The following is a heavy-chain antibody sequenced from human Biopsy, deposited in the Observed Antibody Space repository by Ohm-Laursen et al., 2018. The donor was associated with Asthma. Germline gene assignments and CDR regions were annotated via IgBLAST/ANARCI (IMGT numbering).Heavy chain of an antibody. CDR2: ISVYNGNT. CDR1: GYTFNSAG. D-gene: IGHD3-10*01. J-gene: IGHJ6*02. V-gene: IGHV1-18*01. Sequence: TVKVSCKISGYTFNSAGITWVRQAPGQGLEWMGWISVYNGNTKVAQKLQDRVTMITDTSTSTAYMELRSLRSDDTAVYFCARAVDYSHYYGIDVWGQGTTVTVS. CDR3: ARAVDYSHYYGIDV.